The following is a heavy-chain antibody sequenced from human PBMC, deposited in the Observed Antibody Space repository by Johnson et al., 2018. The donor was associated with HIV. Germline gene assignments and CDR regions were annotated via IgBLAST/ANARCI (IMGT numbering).Heavy chain of an antibody. CDR2: IKQDGSER. V-gene: IGHV3-7*01. D-gene: IGHD3-16*01. Sequence: VQLVESGGGLVQPGGSLRLSCEASGFTFSSYWMSWVRQAPGKGLEWVANIKQDGSERYYVDSMKGRFTISRDNAKNSLYLQMNSLRGEDTALYYCGRGGDMWGRLVLREKGGACEIWGQGTMVTVSS. CDR1: GFTFSSYW. CDR3: GRGGDMWGRLVLREKGGACEI. J-gene: IGHJ3*02.